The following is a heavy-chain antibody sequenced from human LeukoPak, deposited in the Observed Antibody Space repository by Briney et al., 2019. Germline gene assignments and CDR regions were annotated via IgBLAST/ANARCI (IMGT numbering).Heavy chain of an antibody. CDR2: FFYSGST. CDR1: GGSISSSNYY. V-gene: IGHV4-39*01. J-gene: IGHJ4*02. CDR3: ARQGDCRSTSCFDFDY. Sequence: SETLSLTCTVSGGSISSSNYYWGWIRQPPEKGLEWIGSFFYSGSTYQNPSLKSRVTISGDTSKNQFSLKLSSVTAADTAVYYCARQGDCRSTSCFDFDYWGQGTLVTVSS. D-gene: IGHD2-2*01.